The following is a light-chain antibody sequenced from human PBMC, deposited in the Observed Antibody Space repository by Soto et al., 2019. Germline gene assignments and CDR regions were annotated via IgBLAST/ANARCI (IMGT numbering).Light chain of an antibody. J-gene: IGKJ1*01. CDR2: KAS. CDR3: QHYNSYSEA. Sequence: DIQITQSPSVLAGSVVNRVTITFRARQTISSWLAWYQQKPGKAPKLLIYKASTLKSGVPSRFSGSGSGTEFTLTISSLQPDDFATYYCQHYNSYSEAFGQGTKVDNK. CDR1: QTISSW. V-gene: IGKV1-5*03.